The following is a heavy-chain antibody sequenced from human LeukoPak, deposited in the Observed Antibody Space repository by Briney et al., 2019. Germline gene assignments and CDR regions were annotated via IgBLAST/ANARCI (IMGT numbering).Heavy chain of an antibody. CDR3: ARRRRAYCGGDCYSHFDY. CDR1: AGSINSADYY. Sequence: SETLSLTCIVSAGSINSADYYRSWIRQPPGKGLEWIGYIFYSGSTYYNPSLKSRLTISVDTSKNQFSLKLSSVTAADTAVYYCARRRRAYCGGDCYSHFDYWGQGTLVTVSS. CDR2: IFYSGST. D-gene: IGHD2-21*02. V-gene: IGHV4-30-4*01. J-gene: IGHJ4*02.